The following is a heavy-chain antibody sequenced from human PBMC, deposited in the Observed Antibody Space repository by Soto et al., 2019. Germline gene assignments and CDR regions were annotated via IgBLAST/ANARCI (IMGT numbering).Heavy chain of an antibody. CDR3: ARAVPAAIVDY. Sequence: PSETLSLTCTVSGGSMRSGSYYWSWIRQHPGKGLAWIGYIYYSGSAYYNPSLQSRVTISVDTSMNQFSLMLNSVTTADTAVYYCARAVPAAIVDYWGQGTLVTVSS. D-gene: IGHD2-2*02. V-gene: IGHV4-31*03. J-gene: IGHJ4*02. CDR1: GGSMRSGSYY. CDR2: IYYSGSA.